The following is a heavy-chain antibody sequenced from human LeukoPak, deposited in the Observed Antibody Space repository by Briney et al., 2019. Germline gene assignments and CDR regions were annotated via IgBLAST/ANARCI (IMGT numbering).Heavy chain of an antibody. CDR2: TYTGGNS. CDR3: AKDEAVAGANWFDP. CDR1: GFTVSSTH. J-gene: IGHJ5*02. Sequence: GGSLRLSCEASGFTVSSTHMVWVRQAPGKGLEWVSVTYTGGNSYYAGSVQGRFIISRDNSKNTLYLQMNSLRAEDTAVYYCAKDEAVAGANWFDPWGQGTLVTVSS. V-gene: IGHV3-53*01. D-gene: IGHD6-19*01.